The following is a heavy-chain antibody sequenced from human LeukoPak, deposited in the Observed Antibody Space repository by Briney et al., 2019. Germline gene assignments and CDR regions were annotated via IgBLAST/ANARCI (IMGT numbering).Heavy chain of an antibody. D-gene: IGHD5-18*01. V-gene: IGHV3-20*04. CDR2: INWNSGVT. CDR1: GFTFDDYG. Sequence: GGSLRLSCAASGFTFDDYGMSWVRQAPGKGLEWVSGINWNSGVTGYADSVKGRFTISRDNAKNSLFLQMNSLRAEDTALYYCATRSRGYSYGGFDYWGQGTLVTVSS. J-gene: IGHJ4*02. CDR3: ATRSRGYSYGGFDY.